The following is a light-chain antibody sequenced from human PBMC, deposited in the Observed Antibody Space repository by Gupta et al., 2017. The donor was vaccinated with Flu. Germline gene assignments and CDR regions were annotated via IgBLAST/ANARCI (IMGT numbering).Light chain of an antibody. CDR1: QRVSSN. V-gene: IGKV3-15*01. J-gene: IGKJ1*01. CDR3: QQYNNWPRA. Sequence: EIVIPHSPATLSVSPGERATLSCRASQRVSSNLAWYQQKPGQAPWLLIYGASTRATGIPARFSGSGSGTEFTLTISSLQSEDFAVYYCQQYNNWPRAFGQGTKVEIK. CDR2: GAS.